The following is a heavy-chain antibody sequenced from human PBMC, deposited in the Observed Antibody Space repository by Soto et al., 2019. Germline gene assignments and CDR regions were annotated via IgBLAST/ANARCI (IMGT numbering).Heavy chain of an antibody. V-gene: IGHV3-23*01. CDR2: NSGSGGST. CDR3: AKESSCSTTSCYFDY. D-gene: IGHD2-2*01. Sequence: GGSLRLSCAASGFTFSSYAMNWVRQGPGKGLEWVSTNSGSGGSTNYADSVKGRFTISRDNSKNTLYLQMNSLRAEDTAVYYCAKESSCSTTSCYFDYWGQGTLVTVSS. J-gene: IGHJ4*02. CDR1: GFTFSSYA.